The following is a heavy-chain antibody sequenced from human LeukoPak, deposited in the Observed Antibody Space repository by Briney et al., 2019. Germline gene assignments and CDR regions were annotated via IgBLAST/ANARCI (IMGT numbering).Heavy chain of an antibody. Sequence: GGSLRLPCAASGFTLDEYGLSWLRQVPGKGLEVVSGINWNCGSTGYADSVNGRFTISRDNAKNSMYLQMNRMRAEDTALYHCARGPWGSYGAFDIWGKGTMVTVSS. J-gene: IGHJ3*02. D-gene: IGHD3-16*01. CDR1: GFTLDEYG. V-gene: IGHV3-20*01. CDR3: ARGPWGSYGAFDI. CDR2: INWNCGST.